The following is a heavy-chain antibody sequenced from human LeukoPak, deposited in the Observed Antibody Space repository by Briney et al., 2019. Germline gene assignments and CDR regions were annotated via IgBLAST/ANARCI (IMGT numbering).Heavy chain of an antibody. V-gene: IGHV3-23*01. CDR1: GFTFSSYA. CDR3: AKSRGRDCYNW. J-gene: IGHJ4*02. D-gene: IGHD5-24*01. Sequence: GGSLRLSCAASGFTFSSYAMSWVRHAPRKGLEWVSAISGSGGSTYYADSVKGRFTISRDNSKNTLYLQMNSLRAENTAVYHCAKSRGRDCYNWWGQGNLVTVSS. CDR2: ISGSGGST.